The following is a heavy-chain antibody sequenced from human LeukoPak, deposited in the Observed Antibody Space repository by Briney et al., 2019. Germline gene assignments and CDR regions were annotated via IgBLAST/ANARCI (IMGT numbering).Heavy chain of an antibody. J-gene: IGHJ4*02. CDR3: ARGVDVDY. CDR1: GFTFDDYA. V-gene: IGHV3-66*01. Sequence: GGSLRLSCAASGFTFDDYAMHWVRQAPGKGLEWVSVIYSGGSTYYADSVKGRFTISRDNSKNTLYLQMNSLRAEDTAVYYCARGVDVDYWGQGTLVTVSS. D-gene: IGHD5-24*01. CDR2: IYSGGST.